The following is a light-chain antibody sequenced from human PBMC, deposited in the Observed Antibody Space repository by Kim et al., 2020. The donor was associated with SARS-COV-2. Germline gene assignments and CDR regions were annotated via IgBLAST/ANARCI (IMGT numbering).Light chain of an antibody. CDR1: SSNVGAGYD. J-gene: IGLJ1*01. Sequence: GQRVTIACTGSSSNVGAGYDVHWYQQLPGTAPKLLIYGNNNRPSGVPDRFSGSRSGTSASLAITGLQAEDEADYYCQSYDSSLSEVFGTGTKVTVL. CDR2: GNN. V-gene: IGLV1-40*01. CDR3: QSYDSSLSEV.